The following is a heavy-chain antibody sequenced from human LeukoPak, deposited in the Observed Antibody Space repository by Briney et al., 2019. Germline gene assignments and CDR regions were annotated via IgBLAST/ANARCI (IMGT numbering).Heavy chain of an antibody. V-gene: IGHV4-61*01. D-gene: IGHD4-17*01. CDR2: IYYSGST. Sequence: SETLSLTCTVSGGSVSSGSYYWNWIRQPPGKGLEWIGYIYYSGSTKYNPSLKSRVTISVDTSKNQFSLKLSSVTAADTAVYYCARDRGPTVTRYFDYWGQGTLVTVSS. CDR1: GGSVSSGSYY. J-gene: IGHJ4*02. CDR3: ARDRGPTVTRYFDY.